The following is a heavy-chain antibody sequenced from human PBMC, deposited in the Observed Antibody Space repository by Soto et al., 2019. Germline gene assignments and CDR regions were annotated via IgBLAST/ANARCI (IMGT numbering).Heavy chain of an antibody. CDR2: IFSNDAN. V-gene: IGHV2-26*01. CDR1: GFSLRNERMG. Sequence: QVTLKESGPVLVKPTETLTLTCTVSGFSLRNERMGVSWLRQRPGKALEWLAHIFSNDANSSTTPLKSRLTIAEDTSKSQVVLPXTNMXXXXXXXXXXAXIXXXXYVHXYFELWGXXXLVTVSS. J-gene: IGHJ2*01. CDR3: AXIXXXXYVHXYFEL. D-gene: IGHD2-15*01.